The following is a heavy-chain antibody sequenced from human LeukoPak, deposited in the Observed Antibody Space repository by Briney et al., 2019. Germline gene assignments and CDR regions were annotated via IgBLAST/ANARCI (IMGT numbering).Heavy chain of an antibody. CDR1: GGSISSYY. Sequence: PSETLSLTCTVSGGSISSYYWSWIRQPPGKGLEWIGYIYYSGSTNYNPSLKSRVTISVDTSKNQFSLKLSSVTAADTAVYYCARVLGYCSSTSCHTADYWGQGTLVTVSS. CDR3: ARVLGYCSSTSCHTADY. V-gene: IGHV4-59*08. D-gene: IGHD2-2*01. J-gene: IGHJ4*02. CDR2: IYYSGST.